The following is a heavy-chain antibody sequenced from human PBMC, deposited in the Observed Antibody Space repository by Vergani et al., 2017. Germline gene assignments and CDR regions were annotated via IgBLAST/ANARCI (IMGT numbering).Heavy chain of an antibody. CDR3: AKQYFVSGNYLFDY. D-gene: IGHD3-10*01. CDR2: IRSKAYGGTT. V-gene: IGHV3-49*03. Sequence: EVQLVESGGGLVQPGRSLRLSCTASGFTFGDYAMSWFRQAPGKGLEWVGFIRSKAYGGTTEYAASVKGRFTISRDDSKSIAYLQMNNLRTEDTAIYYCAKQYFVSGNYLFDYWGQGTLVTVSS. CDR1: GFTFGDYA. J-gene: IGHJ4*02.